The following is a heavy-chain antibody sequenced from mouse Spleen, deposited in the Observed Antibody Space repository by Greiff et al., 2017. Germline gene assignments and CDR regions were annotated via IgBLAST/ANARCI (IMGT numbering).Heavy chain of an antibody. CDR1: GYTFTSYW. CDR2: IDPSDSYT. D-gene: IGHD3-2*02. Sequence: VQLQQPGAELVKPGASVKLSCKASGYTFTSYWMHWVKQRPGQGLEWIGEIDPSDSYTNYNQKFKGKATLTVDKSSSKAYMQLSSLTSEDSAVYYCARGRLGFAYWGQGTTLTVSS. V-gene: IGHV1-69*02. J-gene: IGHJ2*01. CDR3: ARGRLGFAY.